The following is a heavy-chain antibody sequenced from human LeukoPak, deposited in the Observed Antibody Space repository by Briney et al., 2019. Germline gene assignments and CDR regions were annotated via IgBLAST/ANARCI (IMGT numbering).Heavy chain of an antibody. CDR3: ARRPYYYGSRSFYFDY. CDR1: GGSISSSSYY. Sequence: PSETLSLTCTVSGGSISSSSYYWGWIRQPPGKGLEWIGSIYYSGSTYYNPSLKSRVTISVDTSKNQLSLKLSSVTAADTAVYYCARRPYYYGSRSFYFDYWGQGTLVTVSS. D-gene: IGHD3-10*01. CDR2: IYYSGST. V-gene: IGHV4-39*01. J-gene: IGHJ4*02.